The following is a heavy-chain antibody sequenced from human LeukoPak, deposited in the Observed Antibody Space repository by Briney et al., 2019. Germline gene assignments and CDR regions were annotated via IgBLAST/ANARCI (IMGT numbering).Heavy chain of an antibody. D-gene: IGHD1-26*01. CDR3: ARDPGASGSYGVPLPGYYFDY. Sequence: GGSLRLSCAASGFIYSSYWMSWVRQAPGKGLEWVANIKHDGSEKYYVDSVKGRFNISRDNAKNSLYLQMNSLRAEDTAVYYYARDPGASGSYGVPLPGYYFDYWGQGTLVTVSS. V-gene: IGHV3-7*01. CDR2: IKHDGSEK. J-gene: IGHJ4*02. CDR1: GFIYSSYW.